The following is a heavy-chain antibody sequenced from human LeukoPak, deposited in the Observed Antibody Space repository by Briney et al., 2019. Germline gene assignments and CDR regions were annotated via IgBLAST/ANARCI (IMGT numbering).Heavy chain of an antibody. Sequence: GRSRRLSCAASGFTVSSNYMSWVRQAPGKGLEWVSVLNSGGSTYYADSVKGRFTISRDNSKNTLYLQMNSLRAEDTAVYHCARGSAGAFDIWGQGTMVTVSS. V-gene: IGHV3-53*01. CDR2: LNSGGST. CDR1: GFTVSSNY. CDR3: ARGSAGAFDI. J-gene: IGHJ3*02.